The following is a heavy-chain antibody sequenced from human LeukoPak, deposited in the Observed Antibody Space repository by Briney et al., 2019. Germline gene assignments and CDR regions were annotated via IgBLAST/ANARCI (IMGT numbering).Heavy chain of an antibody. CDR2: IYYSGST. CDR3: ARARGAEAVDS. V-gene: IGHV4-59*12. D-gene: IGHD6-19*01. J-gene: IGHJ4*02. Sequence: PSETLSLTCTVSGGSISSYYWSWIRQPPGKGLEWIGYIYYSGSTNYNPSLKSRVTISVDTSKNQFSLKLTSVTAADMAVYYCARARGAEAVDSWGQGTLVTVSS. CDR1: GGSISSYY.